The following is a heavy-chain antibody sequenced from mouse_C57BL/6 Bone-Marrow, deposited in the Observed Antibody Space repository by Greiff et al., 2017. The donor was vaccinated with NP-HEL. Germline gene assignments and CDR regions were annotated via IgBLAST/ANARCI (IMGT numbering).Heavy chain of an antibody. D-gene: IGHD2-4*01. CDR2: IDPENGDT. V-gene: IGHV14-4*01. J-gene: IGHJ3*01. CDR1: GFNIKDDY. CDR3: TTWDYDGAWFAY. Sequence: EVQLQQSGAELVRPGASVKLSCTASGFNIKDDYMHWVKPRPEQGLEWIGWIDPENGDTEYASKFQGKATITADTSSNTAYLQLSSLTSEDTAVYYCTTWDYDGAWFAYWGQGTLVTVSA.